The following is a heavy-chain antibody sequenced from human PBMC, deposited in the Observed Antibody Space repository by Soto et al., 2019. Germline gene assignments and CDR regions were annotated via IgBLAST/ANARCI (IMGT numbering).Heavy chain of an antibody. CDR3: ASLLASDYGMDV. Sequence: PSEPLSLTGTVSGGAVSSRSDYWGWVRQPPGKGLEWIGSVYYSGSTYYNPSLESRVTISVDKSKNQFSLKLMSLTAADTAVYSCASLLASDYGMDVWGQG. CDR2: VYYSGST. J-gene: IGHJ6*02. V-gene: IGHV4-39*01. D-gene: IGHD1-26*01. CDR1: GGAVSSRSDY.